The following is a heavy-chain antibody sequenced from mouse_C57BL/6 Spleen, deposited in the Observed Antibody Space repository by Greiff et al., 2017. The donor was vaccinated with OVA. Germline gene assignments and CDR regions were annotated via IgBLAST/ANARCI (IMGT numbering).Heavy chain of an antibody. CDR3: ARVGDYYGSSWYFDV. D-gene: IGHD1-1*01. CDR1: GFTFSSYA. CDR2: ISDGGSYT. Sequence: DVQLVESGGGLVKPGGSLKLSCAASGFTFSSYAMSWVRQTPEKRLEWVATISDGGSYTYYPDNVKGRFTISRDNAKNNLYLQMSHLKSEDTAMYYCARVGDYYGSSWYFDVWGTGTTVTVSS. V-gene: IGHV5-4*01. J-gene: IGHJ1*03.